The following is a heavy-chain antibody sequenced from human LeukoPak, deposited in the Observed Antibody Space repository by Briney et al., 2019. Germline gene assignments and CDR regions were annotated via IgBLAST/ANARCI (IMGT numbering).Heavy chain of an antibody. CDR2: ISYDGSNK. J-gene: IGHJ4*02. D-gene: IGHD3-10*01. V-gene: IGHV3-30*18. CDR3: AKDRIPLLMGTGFDY. CDR1: GFTFSSYG. Sequence: GGSLRLSCAASGFTFSSYGMHWVRQAPGKGLEWVAVISYDGSNKYYADSVKGRFTISRDNSKNTLYLQMNSLRAEDTAVYYCAKDRIPLLMGTGFDYWGQGTLVNVSS.